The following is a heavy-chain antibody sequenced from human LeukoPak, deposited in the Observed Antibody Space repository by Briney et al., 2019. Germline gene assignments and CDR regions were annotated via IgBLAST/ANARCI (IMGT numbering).Heavy chain of an antibody. CDR3: ARAPGSGYSYGGHGDFDY. J-gene: IGHJ4*02. CDR1: GFTFSDYY. Sequence: GGSLRLSCAASGFTFSDYYMSWIRQAPGKGLEWVSYISSSGSTIYYADSVKGRFTISRDNAKNSLYLQMNSLRAEDTAVYYCARAPGSGYSYGGHGDFDYWGQGTLVTVSS. D-gene: IGHD5-18*01. CDR2: ISSSGSTI. V-gene: IGHV3-11*01.